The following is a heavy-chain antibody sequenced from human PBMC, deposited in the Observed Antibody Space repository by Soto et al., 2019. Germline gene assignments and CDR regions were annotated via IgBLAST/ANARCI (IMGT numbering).Heavy chain of an antibody. J-gene: IGHJ4*02. CDR3: ASRGYYDRGLDY. D-gene: IGHD3-22*01. V-gene: IGHV1-69*01. Sequence: QVQLVQSGAEVKKPGSTVKVSCKASGGTFSSYAISWVRQAPGQGLEWMGGIIPIFGTANYAQKFQGRVTISADESTSTAYMEVSSLRSGGTAVYFCASRGYYDRGLDYWGQGTLGTVSS. CDR2: IIPIFGTA. CDR1: GGTFSSYA.